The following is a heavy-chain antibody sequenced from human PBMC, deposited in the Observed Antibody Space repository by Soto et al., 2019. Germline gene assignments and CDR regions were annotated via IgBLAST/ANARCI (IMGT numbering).Heavy chain of an antibody. D-gene: IGHD6-19*01. CDR2: ISYDGSNK. Sequence: PGGSLRLSCAASGFTFSIYGMHWVRHAPGKGLEWVAVISYDGSNKYYADSVKGRFTISRDNSKNTLYLQMNSLRAEDTAVYYCAKDPGVAGFYYYGMDVWGQGTTVTVSS. V-gene: IGHV3-30*18. J-gene: IGHJ6*02. CDR1: GFTFSIYG. CDR3: AKDPGVAGFYYYGMDV.